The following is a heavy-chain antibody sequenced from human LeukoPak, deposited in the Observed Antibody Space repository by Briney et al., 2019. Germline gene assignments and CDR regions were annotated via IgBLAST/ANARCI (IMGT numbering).Heavy chain of an antibody. J-gene: IGHJ4*02. CDR2: ISSSSSYI. CDR3: ARDPYSYGYVLCDY. Sequence: GGSLGLSCAASGFTFSSYSMNWVRQAPGKGLEWVSSISSSSSYIYYADSVKGRFTISRGNAKNSLYLQMNSLRAEDTAVYYCARDPYSYGYVLCDYWGQGTLVTVSS. V-gene: IGHV3-21*01. D-gene: IGHD5-18*01. CDR1: GFTFSSYS.